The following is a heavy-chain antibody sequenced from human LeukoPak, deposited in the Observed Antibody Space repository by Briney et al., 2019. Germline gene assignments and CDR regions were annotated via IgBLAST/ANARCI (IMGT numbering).Heavy chain of an antibody. J-gene: IGHJ3*02. CDR3: ARDFSRDITVAGTCAFDI. Sequence: ASVKVSCKASGYTITTYAISWVRQAPGQGLEWMGWISTYNGNTNYARKLQGRVTMTTDTSTNTAYMELRSLRSDDTAVYYCARDFSRDITVAGTCAFDIWGQGTMVTVSS. CDR2: ISTYNGNT. CDR1: GYTITTYA. D-gene: IGHD6-19*01. V-gene: IGHV1-18*01.